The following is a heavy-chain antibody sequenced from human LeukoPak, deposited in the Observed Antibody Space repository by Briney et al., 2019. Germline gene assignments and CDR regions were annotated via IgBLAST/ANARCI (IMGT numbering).Heavy chain of an antibody. CDR2: ISYDGSNK. CDR3: AKDDDYGDYIDY. CDR1: GFTFSSYG. D-gene: IGHD4-17*01. J-gene: IGHJ4*02. V-gene: IGHV3-30*18. Sequence: GGSLRLSCAASGFTFSSYGMHWVRQAPGKGLEGVAVISYDGSNKDYADSVKGRFTISRDNSKNTLYLQMNSLRAEDTAVYYCAKDDDYGDYIDYWGQGTLVTVSS.